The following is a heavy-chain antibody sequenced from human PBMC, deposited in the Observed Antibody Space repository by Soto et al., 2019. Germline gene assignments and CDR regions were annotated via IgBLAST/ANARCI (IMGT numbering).Heavy chain of an antibody. CDR2: IYYSGST. CDR1: GGAVSSGNYY. J-gene: IGHJ4*02. CDR3: ARRASGTPYFGY. V-gene: IGHV4-61*01. D-gene: IGHD1-1*01. Sequence: AETLSLTCTVSGGAVSSGNYYWSWIRQPPGKGLEWIGYIYYSGSTNYNPSLKSRVTLSVDTSRNQFSLKLTSVTAADTAVYYCARRASGTPYFGYWGQGTLVTVSS.